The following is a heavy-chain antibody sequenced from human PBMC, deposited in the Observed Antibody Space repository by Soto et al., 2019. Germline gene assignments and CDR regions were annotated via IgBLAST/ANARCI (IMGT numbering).Heavy chain of an antibody. J-gene: IGHJ6*02. CDR3: ARERYQVISDGMDV. Sequence: QVQLVQSGADVKTPWASVRVSCTASGYTFTGYYFHWVREAPGPGLEWMGWINPETGGTSYAQKFQGRFTLSRDTSINTASLELSRLRFDDAAVYFCARERYQVISDGMDVWGQGTTVPVSS. D-gene: IGHD2-2*01. CDR2: INPETGGT. V-gene: IGHV1-2*02. CDR1: GYTFTGYY.